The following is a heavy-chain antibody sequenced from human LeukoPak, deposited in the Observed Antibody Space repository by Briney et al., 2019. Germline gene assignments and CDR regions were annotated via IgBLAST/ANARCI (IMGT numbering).Heavy chain of an antibody. Sequence: PGGSLRLSCAASGFTFSSYAMSWARQAPGKGLEWVSAISGSGGSTYYADSVKGRFTISRDNSKNTLYLQMNSLRAEDTAVYYCAKGSTYYYGMDVWGQGTTVTVSS. D-gene: IGHD5/OR15-5a*01. CDR3: AKGSTYYYGMDV. CDR1: GFTFSSYA. CDR2: ISGSGGST. J-gene: IGHJ6*02. V-gene: IGHV3-23*01.